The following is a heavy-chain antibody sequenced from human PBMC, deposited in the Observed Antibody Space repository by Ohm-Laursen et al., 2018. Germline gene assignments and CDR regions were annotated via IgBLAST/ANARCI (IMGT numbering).Heavy chain of an antibody. CDR2: INHSGST. J-gene: IGHJ6*02. D-gene: IGHD3-3*01. V-gene: IGHV4-34*01. Sequence: SQTLSLTCTVSGGSISSYYWSWIRQPPGKGLEWIGEINHSGSTNYNPSLKSRVTISVDTSKNQFSLKLSSVTAADTAVYYCARGRYYVYGMDVWGQGTTVTVSS. CDR1: GGSISSYY. CDR3: ARGRYYVYGMDV.